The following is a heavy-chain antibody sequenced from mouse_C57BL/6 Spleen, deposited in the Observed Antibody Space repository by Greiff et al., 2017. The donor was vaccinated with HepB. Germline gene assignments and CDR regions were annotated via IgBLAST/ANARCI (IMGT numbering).Heavy chain of an antibody. CDR1: GFTFSDYG. D-gene: IGHD1-1*02. Sequence: EVQRVEPGGGLVKPGGSLKLSCAASGFTFSDYGMHWVRQAPEKGLDWVAYISSGSSTIYYADTVKGRFTISRANAKNTLFLQMTSLRSEDTAMYYCAGDAPLYYFDYWGQGTTLTVSS. V-gene: IGHV5-17*01. J-gene: IGHJ2*01. CDR2: ISSGSSTI. CDR3: AGDAPLYYFDY.